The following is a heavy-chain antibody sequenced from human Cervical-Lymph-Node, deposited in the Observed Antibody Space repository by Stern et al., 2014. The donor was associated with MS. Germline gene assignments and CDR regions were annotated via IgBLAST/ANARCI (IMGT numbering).Heavy chain of an antibody. V-gene: IGHV3-33*01. J-gene: IGHJ4*02. CDR2: IWSDGRNK. D-gene: IGHD3-22*01. CDR3: ARDLRTHYYDSSGYYAGD. CDR1: GFTFSSYG. Sequence: VQLVESGGGVVQPGRSLRLSCAASGFTFSSYGMHWVRQAPGKGLEWVAVIWSDGRNKNYADSVKGRFSISRDNSKNTLYLQMTSLRAEDTAVYYCARDLRTHYYDSSGYYAGDWGQGTLVTVSS.